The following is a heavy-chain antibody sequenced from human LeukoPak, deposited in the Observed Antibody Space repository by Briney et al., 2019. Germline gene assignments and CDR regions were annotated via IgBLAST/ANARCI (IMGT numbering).Heavy chain of an antibody. V-gene: IGHV1-69*04. CDR1: GGTFSSYA. J-gene: IGHJ1*01. Sequence: SVKVSCKASGGTFSSYAISWVRQAPGQGLEWMGRTIPIFGIANYAQKFQGRVTITADKSTSTAYMELSSLRAEDTAMYYCARGSSSWYPIEHWGQGTLVTVSS. CDR3: ARGSSSWYPIEH. D-gene: IGHD6-13*01. CDR2: TIPIFGIA.